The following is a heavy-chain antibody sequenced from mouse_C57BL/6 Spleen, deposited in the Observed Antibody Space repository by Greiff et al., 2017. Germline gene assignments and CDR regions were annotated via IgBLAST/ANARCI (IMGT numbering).Heavy chain of an antibody. J-gene: IGHJ1*03. CDR2: ISDGGSYT. V-gene: IGHV5-4*01. D-gene: IGHD1-3*01. Sequence: EVNVVESGGGLVKPGGSLKLSCAASGFTFSSYAMSWVRQTPEKRLEWVATISDGGSYTYYPDNVKGRFTISRDNAKNNLYLQMSHLKSEDTAMYYCARETSYWYIDVWGTGTTVTVSS. CDR3: ARETSYWYIDV. CDR1: GFTFSSYA.